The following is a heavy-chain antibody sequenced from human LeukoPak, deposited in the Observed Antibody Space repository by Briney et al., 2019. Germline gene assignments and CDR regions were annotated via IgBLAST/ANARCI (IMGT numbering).Heavy chain of an antibody. CDR2: ISSSSSYI. CDR3: TYGSGSPSYFDY. Sequence: GGSLRLSCAASGFTFSNYSMNWVRQAPGKGLEWVSSISSSSSYIYYADSVKGRFTISRDNAKNSLYLQMNSLRVEDTAVYYCTYGSGSPSYFDYWGQGTLVTVSS. D-gene: IGHD3-10*01. V-gene: IGHV3-21*01. CDR1: GFTFSNYS. J-gene: IGHJ4*02.